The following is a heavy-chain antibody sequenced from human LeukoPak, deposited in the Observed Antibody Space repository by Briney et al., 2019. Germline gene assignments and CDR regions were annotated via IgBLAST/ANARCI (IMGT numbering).Heavy chain of an antibody. V-gene: IGHV4-59*08. CDR3: AKVGDRDSSGYYWGFEY. CDR1: GGSISGYY. CDR2: VYYSGST. D-gene: IGHD3-22*01. Sequence: SETLSLTCTVSGGSISGYYWSWIRQPPGKGLECIGYVYYSGSTNYNPSLKSRVTISVDTSRNQFSLKLTSVTAADTAVYYCAKVGDRDSSGYYWGFEYWGQGTLVTVSS. J-gene: IGHJ4*02.